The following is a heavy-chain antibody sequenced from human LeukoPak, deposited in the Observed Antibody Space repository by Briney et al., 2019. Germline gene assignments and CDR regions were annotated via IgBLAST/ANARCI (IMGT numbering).Heavy chain of an antibody. D-gene: IGHD1-26*01. CDR1: GFTVSNNY. Sequence: GSLRIPCAASGFTVSNNYMTWVRQAPGKGLEWVSVIHIGGDTYYADSVKGRFTISRDNSKNTLYLQMNSLRVEDTAVYYCARDLVGATVPDWGQGTLVTVSS. V-gene: IGHV3-53*01. CDR3: ARDLVGATVPD. CDR2: IHIGGDT. J-gene: IGHJ4*02.